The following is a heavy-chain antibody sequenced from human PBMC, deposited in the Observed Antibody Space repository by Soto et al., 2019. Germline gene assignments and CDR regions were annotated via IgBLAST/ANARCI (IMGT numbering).Heavy chain of an antibody. V-gene: IGHV1-69*04. CDR3: ARDHRFPGVVFDI. D-gene: IGHD3-10*01. CDR1: GGTFSSYT. CDR2: IIPILGIA. J-gene: IGHJ3*02. Sequence: ASVKVSCKASGGTFSSYTISWVRQAPGQGLEWMGRIIPILGIANYAQKFQGRVTITADKSTSTAYMELSSLRSEDTAMYYCARDHRFPGVVFDIWGQGTMVTVSS.